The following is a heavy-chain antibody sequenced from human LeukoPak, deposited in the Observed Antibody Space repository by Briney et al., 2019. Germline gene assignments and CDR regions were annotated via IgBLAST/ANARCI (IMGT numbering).Heavy chain of an antibody. CDR2: IYYSGST. Sequence: SETLSLTCTVSGGSISSSSYYWGWIRQPPGKGLEWIGSIYYSGSTYYNPSLKSRVTISVDTSKNQFSLKLSSVTAADTAVYYCARDYYYDSSGYYYYYYYGMDVWSQGTTVTVSS. CDR1: GGSISSSSYY. V-gene: IGHV4-39*02. CDR3: ARDYYYDSSGYYYYYYYGMDV. J-gene: IGHJ6*02. D-gene: IGHD3-22*01.